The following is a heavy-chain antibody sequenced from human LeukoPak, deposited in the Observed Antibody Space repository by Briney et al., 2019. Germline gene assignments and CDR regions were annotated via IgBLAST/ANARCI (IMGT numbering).Heavy chain of an antibody. D-gene: IGHD3-22*01. CDR2: IKRDGSEK. CDR3: AKQQIYFDSSGYPHDSLDT. Sequence: GGSLRLSCAASGFTISNSWMNWFRQAPGKGLEWLASIKRDGSEKHYVDSVQGRFTISRDNAKNSVYLEMINLRAEDTAVYYCAKQQIYFDSSGYPHDSLDTWGQGTMVTVSS. CDR1: GFTISNSW. V-gene: IGHV3-7*01. J-gene: IGHJ3*02.